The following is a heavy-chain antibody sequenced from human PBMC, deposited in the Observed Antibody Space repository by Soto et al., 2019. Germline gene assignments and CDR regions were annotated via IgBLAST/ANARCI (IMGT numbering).Heavy chain of an antibody. D-gene: IGHD3-3*01. V-gene: IGHV3-48*01. CDR2: ISSSSSTI. J-gene: IGHJ4*02. CDR3: AKDLDFWSGYLNY. CDR1: GFTFSSYS. Sequence: PGGSLRLSCAASGFTFSSYSMNWVRQAPGKGLEWVSYISSSSSTIYYADSVKGRFTISRDNAKNSLYLQMNSLRAEDTAVFYCAKDLDFWSGYLNYWGQGTLVTVSS.